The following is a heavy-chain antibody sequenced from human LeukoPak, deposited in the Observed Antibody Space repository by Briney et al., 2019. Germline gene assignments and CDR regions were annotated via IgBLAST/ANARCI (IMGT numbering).Heavy chain of an antibody. V-gene: IGHV3-33*01. CDR3: AREIPNDPPPSRWGRVSDAFDI. D-gene: IGHD1-1*01. Sequence: GGSLRLSCAASGFTFSSYGMHWVRQAPGKGLEWVAVIWYDGSNKYYADSVKGRFTISRDNSKNTLYLQMNSLRAEDTAVYYCAREIPNDPPPSRWGRVSDAFDIWGQGTMVTVSS. CDR2: IWYDGSNK. CDR1: GFTFSSYG. J-gene: IGHJ3*02.